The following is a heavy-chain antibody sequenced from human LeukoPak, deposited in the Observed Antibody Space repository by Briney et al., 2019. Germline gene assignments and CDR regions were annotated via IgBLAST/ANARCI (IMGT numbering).Heavy chain of an antibody. D-gene: IGHD6-13*01. CDR1: GFTFSSYE. Sequence: AGGSLRLSCAASGFTFSSYEMNWVRQAPGKGLGWLSYIGSSDSTTHYADSVKGRFTISRDNAKNSLYLQMNSLRVEDTAVYYCARDGTPNYSSCWVYMDVWGEGTTATISS. J-gene: IGHJ6*03. V-gene: IGHV3-48*03. CDR2: IGSSDSTT. CDR3: ARDGTPNYSSCWVYMDV.